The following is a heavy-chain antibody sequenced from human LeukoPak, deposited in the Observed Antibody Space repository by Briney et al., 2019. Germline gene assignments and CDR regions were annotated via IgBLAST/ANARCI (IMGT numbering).Heavy chain of an antibody. CDR2: IYTSGST. V-gene: IGHV4-59*10. J-gene: IGHJ4*02. D-gene: IGHD6-13*01. CDR3: ARAGSSWYLDY. Sequence: PSETLSLTCAVYGGSFSGYYWSWIRQPPGKGLEWIGRIYTSGSTNYNPSLKSRVTMSVDTSKNQFSLKLSSVTATDTAVYYCARAGSSWYLDYWGQGTLVTVSS. CDR1: GGSFSGYY.